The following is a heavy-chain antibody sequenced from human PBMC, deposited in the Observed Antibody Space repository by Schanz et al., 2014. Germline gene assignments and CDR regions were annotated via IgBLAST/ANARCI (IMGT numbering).Heavy chain of an antibody. CDR3: ARDSGSSSWSPSDY. Sequence: QVQLVESGGGVVQPGRSLRLSCAASGFTFSNYAMHWVRQAPGKGLEWVAFISYDGSNKYYADSVKGRFTISRDNSKNTLYLQMNSLRAEDTAVYYCARDSGSSSWSPSDYWGQGTLVTVSS. V-gene: IGHV3-30-3*01. CDR2: ISYDGSNK. D-gene: IGHD6-13*01. CDR1: GFTFSNYA. J-gene: IGHJ4*02.